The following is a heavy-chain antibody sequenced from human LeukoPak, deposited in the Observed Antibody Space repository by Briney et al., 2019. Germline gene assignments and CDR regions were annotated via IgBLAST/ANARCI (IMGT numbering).Heavy chain of an antibody. D-gene: IGHD3-3*01. CDR3: AREWESRGYDFWSGYYAQYNWFDP. CDR1: GYTFTGYY. J-gene: IGHJ5*02. Sequence: ASVTVSCKASGYTFTGYYMHWVRQAPGQGLEWMGWINPNSGGTNYAQKFQGRVTMTRDTSISTAYMELSRLRSDDTAVYYCAREWESRGYDFWSGYYAQYNWFDPWGQGTLVTVSS. V-gene: IGHV1-2*02. CDR2: INPNSGGT.